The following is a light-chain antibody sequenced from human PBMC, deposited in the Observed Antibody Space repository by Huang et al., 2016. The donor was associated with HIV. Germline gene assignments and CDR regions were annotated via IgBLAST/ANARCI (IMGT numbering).Light chain of an antibody. J-gene: IGKJ4*01. CDR2: DTS. CDR1: HSLGGN. CDR3: QQRSDWPLT. V-gene: IGKV3-11*01. Sequence: EIVLTQSPATLSLSPGESAALFCRASHSLGGNLAWYQQRLGQAPRLLIYDTSNRATGIPARFTGSGSGTDYTLTISSLEPEDFAVYYCQQRSDWPLTFGGGTKVDIK.